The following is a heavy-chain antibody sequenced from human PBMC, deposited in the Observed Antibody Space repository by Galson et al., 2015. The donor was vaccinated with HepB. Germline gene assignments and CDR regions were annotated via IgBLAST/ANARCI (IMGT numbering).Heavy chain of an antibody. CDR3: ARVAIFGVVAFDY. D-gene: IGHD3-3*01. CDR2: INPNSGFT. CDR1: GYRFSDYY. Sequence: SVKVSCKASGYRFSDYYIHWVRQAPGQGLEWMGWINPNSGFTNYAQKFQGRVTMTRDTSINTAYMGVTRLRSDDTAVYYCARVAIFGVVAFDYWGQGTLFSVSS. V-gene: IGHV1-2*02. J-gene: IGHJ4*02.